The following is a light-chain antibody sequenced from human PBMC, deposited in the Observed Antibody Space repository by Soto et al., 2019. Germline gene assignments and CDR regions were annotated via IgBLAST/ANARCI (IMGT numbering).Light chain of an antibody. Sequence: QSALTQPRSVSGSXXXXXIISCTGTNSDVGGYNYVSWYQQHPGKAPKLMIYDVNMRPSGVPDRVSGSKSGNTASLTISGLQAEDEADYYCCSYAGSNTKVFGTGTKLTVL. CDR2: DVN. CDR3: CSYAGSNTKV. J-gene: IGLJ1*01. CDR1: NSDVGGYNY. V-gene: IGLV2-11*01.